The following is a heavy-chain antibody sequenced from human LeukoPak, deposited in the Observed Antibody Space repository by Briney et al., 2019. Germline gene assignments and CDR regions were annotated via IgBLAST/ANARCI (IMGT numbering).Heavy chain of an antibody. Sequence: SETLSLTCAVYGGSFSGYYWSWIRQPPGKGLEWIGEINHSGSTNYNPSLKSRVTISVDTSKNQFSLKLSSVTAADTAVYYCARPRRGGFFSFDYWGQGTLVTVSS. CDR1: GGSFSGYY. CDR2: INHSGST. J-gene: IGHJ4*02. CDR3: ARPRRGGFFSFDY. V-gene: IGHV4-34*01. D-gene: IGHD1-26*01.